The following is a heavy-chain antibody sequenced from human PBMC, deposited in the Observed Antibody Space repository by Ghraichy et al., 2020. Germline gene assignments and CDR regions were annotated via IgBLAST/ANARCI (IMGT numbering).Heavy chain of an antibody. CDR1: GFTFSSYS. D-gene: IGHD2-2*01. J-gene: IGHJ5*02. CDR3: ARGLCSSTSCINDNWFDP. Sequence: LSLTCAASGFTFSSYSMNWVRQAPGKGLEWVSSISSSSSYIYYADSVKGRFTISRDNAKNSLYLQMNSLRAEDTAVYYCARGLCSSTSCINDNWFDPWGQGTLVTVSS. CDR2: ISSSSSYI. V-gene: IGHV3-21*01.